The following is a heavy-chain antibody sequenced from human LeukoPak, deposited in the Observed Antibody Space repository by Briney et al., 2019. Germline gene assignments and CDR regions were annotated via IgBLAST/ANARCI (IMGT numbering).Heavy chain of an antibody. CDR2: ISGSSGST. V-gene: IGHV3-23*01. J-gene: IGHJ4*02. Sequence: GGSLRLSCAASGFTFSSYAMSWVRQAPGKGLEWVSAISGSSGSTYYADSVKGRFTISRDNSKNTLYLQMNSLRAEDTAVYYCASHDYGDYGHFDYWGQGTLVTVSS. CDR3: ASHDYGDYGHFDY. D-gene: IGHD4-17*01. CDR1: GFTFSSYA.